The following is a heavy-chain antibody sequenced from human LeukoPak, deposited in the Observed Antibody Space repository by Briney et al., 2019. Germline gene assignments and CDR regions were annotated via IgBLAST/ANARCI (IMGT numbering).Heavy chain of an antibody. J-gene: IGHJ4*02. CDR2: VSGNSGDT. D-gene: IGHD2-2*01. V-gene: IGHV1-8*01. Sequence: GASVKVSCKASGYTFTSHDINWVRQAAGQAPEWIGWVSGNSGDTGYAQKFQGRVTITKSTSISTAYMELSSLRSDDTAVYYCTRHTSPTFDYWGQGTLVAVSS. CDR3: TRHTSPTFDY. CDR1: GYTFTSHD.